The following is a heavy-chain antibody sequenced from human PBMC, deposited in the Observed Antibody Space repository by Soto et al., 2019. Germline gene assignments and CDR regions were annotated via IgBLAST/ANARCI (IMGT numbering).Heavy chain of an antibody. V-gene: IGHV3-43D*04. J-gene: IGHJ6*02. Sequence: PGGSLRLSFAASGFTFDDYAMHWVRQAPGKGLEWVSLISWDGGSTYYADSVKGRFTISRDNSKNSLYLQMNSLRAEDTALYYCAKDMARGPPDYYGMDVWGQGTTVTVS. CDR2: ISWDGGST. CDR1: GFTFDDYA. CDR3: AKDMARGPPDYYGMDV.